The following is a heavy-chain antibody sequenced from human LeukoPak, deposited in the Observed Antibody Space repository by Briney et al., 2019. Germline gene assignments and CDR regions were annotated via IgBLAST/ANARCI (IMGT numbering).Heavy chain of an antibody. CDR2: IKSKTDGGTT. D-gene: IGHD2-2*01. J-gene: IGHJ6*03. CDR1: GFTFSNAW. V-gene: IGHV3-15*01. CDR3: TTALGYCSSTSCHPYYYYYYYMDV. Sequence: GGSLRLSCAASGFTFSNAWMSWVRQAPGKGLEWVGRIKSKTDGGTTDYAAPVKGRFTISRDDSKNTLYLQTNSLKTEDTAVYYCTTALGYCSSTSCHPYYYYYYYMDVWGKGTTVTVSS.